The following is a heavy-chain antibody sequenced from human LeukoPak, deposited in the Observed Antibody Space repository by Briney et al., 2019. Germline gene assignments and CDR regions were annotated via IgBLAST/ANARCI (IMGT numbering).Heavy chain of an antibody. V-gene: IGHV4-30-2*01. CDR2: IYHSGST. CDR3: ARGALETYYYDSSGSPFDY. D-gene: IGHD3-22*01. J-gene: IGHJ4*02. Sequence: SQTLSLTCAVSGGSISSGGYSWSWLRQPPGKGLEWIGYIYHSGSTYYNPSLKSRVTISVDRSKNQFSLKLSSVTAADTAVYYCARGALETYYYDSSGSPFDYWGQGTLVTVSS. CDR1: GGSISSGGYS.